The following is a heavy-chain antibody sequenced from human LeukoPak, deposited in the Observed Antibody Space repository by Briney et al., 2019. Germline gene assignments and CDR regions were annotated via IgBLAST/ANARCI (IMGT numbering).Heavy chain of an antibody. D-gene: IGHD2-2*01. Sequence: GGSLRLSCAASGFTFSSYAMSWVRQAPGKGLEWVSGISDSGDITYYADSVKGRFTISRDNAKNSLYLQMNSLRAEDTAVYYCARDLSTNCYASDYWGQGTLVTVSS. CDR3: ARDLSTNCYASDY. CDR1: GFTFSSYA. CDR2: ISDSGDIT. J-gene: IGHJ4*02. V-gene: IGHV3-23*01.